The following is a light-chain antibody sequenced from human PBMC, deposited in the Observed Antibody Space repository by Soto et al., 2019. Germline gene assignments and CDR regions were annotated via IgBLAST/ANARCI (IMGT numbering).Light chain of an antibody. J-gene: IGKJ5*01. V-gene: IGKV1-33*01. CDR3: QQYDSLPIT. CDR1: QDISNY. Sequence: DIQMTQSPSSLSASVGDRVTITCRASQDISNYLNWYKQRPETASKRLIYDAYNLERGVQSRFSATRSGTHFTFAITSLQPEDVATYYCQQYDSLPITFGQGTRLEI. CDR2: DAY.